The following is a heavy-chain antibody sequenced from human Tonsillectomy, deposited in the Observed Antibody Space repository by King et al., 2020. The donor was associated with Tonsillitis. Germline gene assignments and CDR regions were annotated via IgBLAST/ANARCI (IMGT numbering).Heavy chain of an antibody. V-gene: IGHV4-4*02. J-gene: IGHJ5*02. CDR3: ARGVPEFRVNWFDP. CDR2: IYHSGNT. CDR1: GASISSNNW. Sequence: QLQESGPRLVTPSGTLSLTCAISGASISSNNWWSWVRQSPGKGLEWIGEIYHSGNTNYNPSLKRRVTISVQTSKNEISLKMNFVTVADTAVYYCARGVPEFRVNWFDPWGQGTLVTVSS. D-gene: IGHD3-10*01.